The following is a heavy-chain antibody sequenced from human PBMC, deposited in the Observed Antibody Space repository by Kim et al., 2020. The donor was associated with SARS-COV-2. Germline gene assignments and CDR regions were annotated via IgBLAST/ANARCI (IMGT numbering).Heavy chain of an antibody. J-gene: IGHJ5*01. CDR3: AGESPFRLDS. V-gene: IGHV4-4*02. CDR2: VHDSGAT. Sequence: SETLSLTCAVSSDSISSLDWWGWVRQPPGKGLEWIGEVHDSGATNYNPSLKSRVTISLDKSKNQISLKLNSVTAADSAIYYCAGESPFRLDSWGQGTLVTVSS. CDR1: SDSISSLDW.